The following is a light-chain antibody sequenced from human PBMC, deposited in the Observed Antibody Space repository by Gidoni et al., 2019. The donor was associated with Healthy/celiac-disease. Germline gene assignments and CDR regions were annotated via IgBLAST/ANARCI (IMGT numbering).Light chain of an antibody. CDR2: DAS. J-gene: IGKJ4*01. CDR3: QQRSNQLT. V-gene: IGKV3-11*01. Sequence: EIVLTQSPATLSLSPGERATLPCRASQSVSSYLAWYQQKPGQAPRLLIYDASNRATGIPARFSGSGSGTDFTLTISSLEPEDFAVYYCQQRSNQLTFXGXTKVEIK. CDR1: QSVSSY.